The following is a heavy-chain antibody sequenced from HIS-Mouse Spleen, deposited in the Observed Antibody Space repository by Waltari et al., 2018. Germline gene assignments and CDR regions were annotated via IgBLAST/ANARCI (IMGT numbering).Heavy chain of an antibody. CDR1: GGSISSSSYY. D-gene: IGHD3-3*01. CDR3: ARDESPYYDFWSGYYAFDI. V-gene: IGHV4-39*07. CDR2: IYYSGRT. Sequence: QLQLQESGPGLVKPSETLSLTCTVSGGSISSSSYYWGWIRQPPGKGLEWIGSIYYSGRTYYTPSRKSRVTISVDTSKNQFSLKLSSVTAADTAVYYCARDESPYYDFWSGYYAFDIWGQGTMVTVSS. J-gene: IGHJ3*02.